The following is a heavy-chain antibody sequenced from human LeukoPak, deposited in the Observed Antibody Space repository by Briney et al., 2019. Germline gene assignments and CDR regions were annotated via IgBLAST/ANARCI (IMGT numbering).Heavy chain of an antibody. V-gene: IGHV4-34*01. CDR3: ARVQPDFWSGYPIPIFDY. J-gene: IGHJ4*02. D-gene: IGHD3-3*01. Sequence: PSETLSLTCAVYGGSFSGYYWSWIRQPPGKGLEWIGEINHSGSTNYNPSLKSRVTISVDTSKNQFSLRLSSVTAADTAVYYCARVQPDFWSGYPIPIFDYWGQGTLVTVSS. CDR1: GGSFSGYY. CDR2: INHSGST.